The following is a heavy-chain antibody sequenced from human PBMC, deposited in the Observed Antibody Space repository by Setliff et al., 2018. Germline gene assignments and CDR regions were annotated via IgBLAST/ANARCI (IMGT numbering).Heavy chain of an antibody. CDR3: AMSSWPGRPNDFDL. J-gene: IGHJ3*01. V-gene: IGHV1-18*01. CDR2: IDLYNAGT. D-gene: IGHD6-6*01. CDR1: GSPFNTYD. Sequence: ASVKVSCKASGSPFNTYDINWVRQAPGQGLEWLGRIDLYNAGTTYAEKMETKVTMTVDTSSNIGYMELRSLTSDDTGIYFCAMSSWPGRPNDFDLWGQGTGVTVSS.